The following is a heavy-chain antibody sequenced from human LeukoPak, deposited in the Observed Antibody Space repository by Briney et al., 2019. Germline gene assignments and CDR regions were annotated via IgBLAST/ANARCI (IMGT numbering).Heavy chain of an antibody. J-gene: IGHJ3*02. CDR2: IYYSGST. CDR1: GGSISSSSYY. V-gene: IGHV4-39*07. CDR3: ARGGEYYSSSSEAFDI. Sequence: PSETLSLTCTVSGGSISSSSYYWGWIRQPPGKGLEWSGSIYYSGSTYYNPSLKSRVTISVDTSKNQFSLKLSSVTAADTAVYYCARGGEYYSSSSEAFDIWGQGTMVTVSS. D-gene: IGHD6-6*01.